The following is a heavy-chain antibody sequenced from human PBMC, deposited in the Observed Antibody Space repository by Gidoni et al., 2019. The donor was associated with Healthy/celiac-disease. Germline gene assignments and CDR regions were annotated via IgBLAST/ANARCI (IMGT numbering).Heavy chain of an antibody. CDR2: ISSSSSYI. D-gene: IGHD3-10*01. CDR1: GFTFSSYS. CDR3: ARFYGFGENRAFDI. J-gene: IGHJ3*02. Sequence: EVQLVESGGGLVKPGGSLRLSCAASGFTFSSYSMNWVRQAPGKGLEWVSSISSSSSYIYYADSVKGRFTISRDNAKNSLYLQMNSLRAEDTAVYYCARFYGFGENRAFDIWGQGTMVTVSS. V-gene: IGHV3-21*01.